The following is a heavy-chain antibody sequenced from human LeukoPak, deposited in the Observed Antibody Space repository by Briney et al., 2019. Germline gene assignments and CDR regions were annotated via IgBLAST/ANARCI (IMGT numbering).Heavy chain of an antibody. CDR1: GYSISSGYY. CDR2: IYHSGST. CDR3: ARQIVVVPAAEGSDWFDP. Sequence: SETLSLTCAVSGYSISSGYYWGWIRQPPGKGLEWIGSIYHSGSTYYNPSFKSRVTISVDTSKNQFSLKLSSVTAADTAVYYCARQIVVVPAAEGSDWFDPWGQGTLVTVSS. V-gene: IGHV4-38-2*01. J-gene: IGHJ5*02. D-gene: IGHD2-2*01.